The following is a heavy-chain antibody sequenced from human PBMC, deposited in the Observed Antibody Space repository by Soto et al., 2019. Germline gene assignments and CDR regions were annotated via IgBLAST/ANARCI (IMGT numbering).Heavy chain of an antibody. Sequence: QVQLVESGGGVVQPGRSLRLSCAASGFTFSSYAMHWVRQAPGKGLEWVAVISYDGSNKYYADSVKGRFTISRDNSKKPLYLQMHRLSAEDTAVYYWAGSPSVGDTDYWGQGTLVSVSS. CDR2: ISYDGSNK. CDR1: GFTFSSYA. J-gene: IGHJ4*02. V-gene: IGHV3-30-3*01. CDR3: AGSPSVGDTDY. D-gene: IGHD2-21*02.